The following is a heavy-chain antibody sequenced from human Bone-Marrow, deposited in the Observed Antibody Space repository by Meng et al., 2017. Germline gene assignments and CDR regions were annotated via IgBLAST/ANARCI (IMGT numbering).Heavy chain of an antibody. V-gene: IGHV1-2*06. Sequence: QVQLGQPGAEVKKPGASGKVSCKASGYTFTGYYMHWVRQAPGQGLEWMGRINPNSGGTNYAQKFQGRVTMTRDTSISTAYMELSRLRSDDTAVYYCAVHYYGSGSSTFDYWGQGTLVTVSS. D-gene: IGHD3-10*01. CDR1: GYTFTGYY. CDR3: AVHYYGSGSSTFDY. CDR2: INPNSGGT. J-gene: IGHJ4*02.